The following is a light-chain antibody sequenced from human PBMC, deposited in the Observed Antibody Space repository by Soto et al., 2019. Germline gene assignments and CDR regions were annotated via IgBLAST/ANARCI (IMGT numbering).Light chain of an antibody. Sequence: ENVLTQSPDTLSSSPGERATLSCWASQSVPSAYLAWYQQRPGQSPRLLIYGTSSRAPGIPDRFSGSGSGTEFTLTISSLQPDDFATYYCQHYNSYSEAFGQGTKVELK. J-gene: IGKJ1*01. V-gene: IGKV3-20*01. CDR3: QHYNSYSEA. CDR2: GTS. CDR1: QSVPSAY.